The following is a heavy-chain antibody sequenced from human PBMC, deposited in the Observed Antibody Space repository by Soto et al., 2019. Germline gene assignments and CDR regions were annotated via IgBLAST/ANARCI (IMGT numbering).Heavy chain of an antibody. D-gene: IGHD3-10*01. V-gene: IGHV3-23*01. CDR1: GFTFSSYA. J-gene: IGHJ4*02. CDR3: AKDLPDYYGSGSYYGPTV. CDR2: ISGSGGST. Sequence: PGGSLRLSCAASGFTFSSYAMSWVRQAPGKGLEWVSAISGSGGSTYYADSVKGRFTISRDNSKNTLYLQMNSLRAEDTAVYYCAKDLPDYYGSGSYYGPTVWGQGTLVTVSS.